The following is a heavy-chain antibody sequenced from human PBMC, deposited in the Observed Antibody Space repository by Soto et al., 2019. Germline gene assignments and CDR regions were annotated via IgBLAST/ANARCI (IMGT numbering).Heavy chain of an antibody. CDR2: ISGSGGST. J-gene: IGHJ6*02. CDR1: GFTFSSYA. CDR3: AKGGYSYGWGNGMDV. Sequence: LRLSFAASGFTFSSYAMSWVRQAPGKGLEWVSAISGSGGSTYYADSVKGRFTISRDNSKNTLYLQMNSLRAEDTAVYYCAKGGYSYGWGNGMDVWGQGTTVTVSS. V-gene: IGHV3-23*01. D-gene: IGHD5-18*01.